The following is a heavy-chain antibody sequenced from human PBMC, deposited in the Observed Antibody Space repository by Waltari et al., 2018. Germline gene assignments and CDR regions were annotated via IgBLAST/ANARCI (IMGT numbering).Heavy chain of an antibody. Sequence: EVQLVESGGGLVQPGGSLRLSCAASGYTFSSHSLTWVRQAPGKGLEWVSYISSSSSTIYYADSVKGRFTISRDNAKNSLYLQMNSLRAEDTAVYYCTRNSMVVTPHFDYWGQGTLVTVSS. V-gene: IGHV3-48*01. CDR1: GYTFSSHS. J-gene: IGHJ4*02. CDR3: TRNSMVVTPHFDY. CDR2: ISSSSSTI. D-gene: IGHD2-21*02.